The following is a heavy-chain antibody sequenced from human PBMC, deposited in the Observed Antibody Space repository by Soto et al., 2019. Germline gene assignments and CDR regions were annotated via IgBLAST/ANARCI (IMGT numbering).Heavy chain of an antibody. D-gene: IGHD6-6*01. CDR1: GGSISSYY. V-gene: IGHV4-59*01. Sequence: QVQLQESGPGLVKPSETLSLTCTVSGGSISSYYWSWIRQPPGKGLEWIGYIYYSGSTNYNPSLKSRVTISVDTSKNQFSLKLSSVTAADTAVYYCANHKIAARPDHVGPTGWFDPWGQGTLVTVSS. J-gene: IGHJ5*02. CDR2: IYYSGST. CDR3: ANHKIAARPDHVGPTGWFDP.